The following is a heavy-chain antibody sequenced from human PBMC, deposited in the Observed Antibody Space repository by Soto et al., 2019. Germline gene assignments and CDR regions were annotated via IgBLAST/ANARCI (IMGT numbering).Heavy chain of an antibody. CDR1: GFTFSNYA. CDR3: AKKGLGSLTTYCNSGDCHYAFDI. J-gene: IGHJ3*02. Sequence: EVQLLESGGGLVQPGGSLRLSCAASGFTFSNYAMTWVRQAPGKGLEWVSTNSGGGDGTFYADSVKGRFTISRDNSRNTVYLQMNSLRAEDTAVYYCAKKGLGSLTTYCNSGDCHYAFDIWGQGTMVTVSS. CDR2: NSGGGDGT. D-gene: IGHD2-21*02. V-gene: IGHV3-23*01.